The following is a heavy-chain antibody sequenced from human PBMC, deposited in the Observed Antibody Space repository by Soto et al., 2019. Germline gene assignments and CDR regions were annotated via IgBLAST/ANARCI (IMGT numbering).Heavy chain of an antibody. CDR1: GFTFSSYS. CDR3: ARSWVATVTTLDY. D-gene: IGHD4-17*01. V-gene: IGHV3-21*01. J-gene: IGHJ4*02. CDR2: ISSSSSYI. Sequence: EVQLVESGGGLVKPGGSLRLSCEASGFTFSSYSMNWVRQAPGKGLEWVSSISSSSSYIYYADSVKGRFTISRDNAKNSLYLQMNSLRAEDTAVYYCARSWVATVTTLDYWGQGTLVTVSS.